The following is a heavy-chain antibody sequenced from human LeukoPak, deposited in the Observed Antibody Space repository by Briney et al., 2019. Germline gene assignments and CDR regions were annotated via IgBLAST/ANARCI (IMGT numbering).Heavy chain of an antibody. CDR3: ARDSSGYYTFDY. CDR1: GFTFSNYA. J-gene: IGHJ4*02. V-gene: IGHV3-30*04. CDR2: ISYDGNNK. Sequence: GGSLRLSCAASGFTFSNYAMHWVRQAPGKGLEWVAVISYDGNNKYHADSVKDRFTISRDNSKNTLYLQMNSLRAEDTAVYYCARDSSGYYTFDYWGQGTLVTVSS. D-gene: IGHD3-22*01.